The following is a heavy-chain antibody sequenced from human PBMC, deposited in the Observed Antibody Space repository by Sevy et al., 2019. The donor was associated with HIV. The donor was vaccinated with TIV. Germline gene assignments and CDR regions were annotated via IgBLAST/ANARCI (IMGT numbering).Heavy chain of an antibody. J-gene: IGHJ6*03. CDR3: ARDRWFGELLGYYMDV. V-gene: IGHV3-11*06. D-gene: IGHD3-10*01. CDR1: GFTFSDYY. CDR2: ISSSSSYT. Sequence: GGSLRLSCAASGFTFSDYYMSWIRQAPGKGLEWVSYISSSSSYTNYADSVKGRFTISRDNAKNSLYLQMNSLRAEDTAEYYCARDRWFGELLGYYMDVWGKGTTVTVSS.